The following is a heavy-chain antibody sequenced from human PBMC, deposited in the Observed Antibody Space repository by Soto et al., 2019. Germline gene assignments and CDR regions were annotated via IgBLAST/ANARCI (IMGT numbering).Heavy chain of an antibody. V-gene: IGHV1-58*01. Sequence: ASVKVSCKASGFTFTSSAVQWVRQARGQRLEWIGWIVVGSGNTNYAQKFQERVTITRDMSTSTAYMELSSLRSEDTAVYYCAADGCSGGSCYSVYYDSRGYGYYYYVKAVWGQGTTVTVSS. J-gene: IGHJ6*01. CDR3: AADGCSGGSCYSVYYDSRGYGYYYYVKAV. CDR2: IVVGSGNT. D-gene: IGHD2-15*01. CDR1: GFTFTSSA.